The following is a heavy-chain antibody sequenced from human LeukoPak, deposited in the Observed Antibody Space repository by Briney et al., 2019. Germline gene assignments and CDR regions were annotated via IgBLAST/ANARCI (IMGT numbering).Heavy chain of an antibody. CDR1: GFTFSSYA. J-gene: IGHJ4*02. D-gene: IGHD6-13*01. V-gene: IGHV3-7*01. CDR3: ARRRWPDYLDY. CDR2: IKQDGSEK. Sequence: GGSLRLSCAASGFTFSSYAMTWVRQAPGKGLEWVANIKQDGSEKYYVESVKGRFTISRDNAKNSLYLQMNSLRAEDTAVYYCARRRWPDYLDYWGQGTLVTVSS.